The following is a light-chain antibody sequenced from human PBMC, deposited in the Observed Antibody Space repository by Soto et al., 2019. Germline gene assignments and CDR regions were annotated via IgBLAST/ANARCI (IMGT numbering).Light chain of an antibody. V-gene: IGKV3-15*01. CDR3: LQYYKCPPWT. CDR1: QSVGNS. CDR2: GAS. Sequence: MTQFPATLSVSPGERVTLSCRASQSVGNSLAWYRQNPGQAPSLLVYGASTRATGIPARISGSGAGTEFALTFTILRSDDFAFYYCLQYYKCPPWTFGQGTNVEIK. J-gene: IGKJ1*01.